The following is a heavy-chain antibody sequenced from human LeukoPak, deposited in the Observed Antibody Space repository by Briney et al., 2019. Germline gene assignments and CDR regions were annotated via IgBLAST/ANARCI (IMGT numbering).Heavy chain of an antibody. J-gene: IGHJ4*02. CDR2: MNPNSGNT. CDR1: GYTFTSYD. D-gene: IGHD6-13*01. CDR3: ARGKAAAGPLDFDY. V-gene: IGHV1-8*01. Sequence: ASVKVSCKASGYTFTSYDINWVRQATGQGLEWMGWMNPNSGNTGYAQKFQGRVTMTRNTSISTAYMELSSLRSEDTAVYYCARGKAAAGPLDFDYWGQGTLVTVSS.